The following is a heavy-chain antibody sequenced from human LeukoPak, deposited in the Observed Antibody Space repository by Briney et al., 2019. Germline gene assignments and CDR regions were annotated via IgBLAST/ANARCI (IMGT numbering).Heavy chain of an antibody. J-gene: IGHJ4*02. CDR3: ARVPPGYYDSSGYPYYFDY. V-gene: IGHV1-69*04. D-gene: IGHD3-22*01. CDR1: GGTFSSYA. CDR2: IIPILGIA. Sequence: SVKVSCKASGGTFSSYAISWVRQGPGQGLEWMGRIIPILGIANYAQKFQGRVTITADKSTSTAYMELSSLRSEDTAVYYCARVPPGYYDSSGYPYYFDYWGQGTLVTVSS.